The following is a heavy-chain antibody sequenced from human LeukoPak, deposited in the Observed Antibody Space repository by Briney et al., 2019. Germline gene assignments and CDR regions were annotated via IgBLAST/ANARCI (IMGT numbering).Heavy chain of an antibody. Sequence: SETLSLTCSVSGVSISSGSNYWGWIRQPPGKTLEWIGSIYSRGNSYYNPSLKSRVIILIDTAKNHFSLNLSSVTAADTAVYYCARSDGYGLVGIWGQGTMVTVSS. CDR2: IYSRGNS. D-gene: IGHD3-10*01. CDR3: ARSDGYGLVGI. CDR1: GVSISSGSNY. J-gene: IGHJ3*02. V-gene: IGHV4-39*07.